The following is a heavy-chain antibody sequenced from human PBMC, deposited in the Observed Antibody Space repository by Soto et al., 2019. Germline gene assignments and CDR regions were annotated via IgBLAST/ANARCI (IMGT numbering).Heavy chain of an antibody. V-gene: IGHV3-7*01. Sequence: QPEGSLRLSCAASGFTFSNYWMNWVRQAPGKGLEWVANINEDGSEKYYVDSAKGRFTISRDNAKNSLYLQMSSLRAEDTAVYYCARDRFDCWGQRPLVSVSS. CDR3: ARDRFDC. CDR1: GFTFSNYW. J-gene: IGHJ4*02. CDR2: INEDGSEK.